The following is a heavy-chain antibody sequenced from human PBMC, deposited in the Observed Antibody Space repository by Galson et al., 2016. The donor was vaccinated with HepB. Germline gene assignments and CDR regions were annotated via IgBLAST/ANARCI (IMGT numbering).Heavy chain of an antibody. V-gene: IGHV1-58*01. CDR2: IVVGSGNT. CDR1: GFTFINTA. CDR3: AADLGVYSVAYAY. Sequence: SVKVSCKASGFTFINTAVQWVRQARGQRLEWIGWIVVGSGNTDYAQKFQERVTITRDMSTSTAYMELSSLRSEDTAVYYCAADLGVYSVAYAYWGQGTLGTVSS. D-gene: IGHD2-21*01. J-gene: IGHJ4*02.